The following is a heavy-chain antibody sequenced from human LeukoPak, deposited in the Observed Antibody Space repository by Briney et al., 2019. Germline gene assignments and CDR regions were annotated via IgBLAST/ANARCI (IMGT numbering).Heavy chain of an antibody. Sequence: QPGGSLRLSCAASGFTFSSYGMHWVRQAPGKGLEWVAVISYDGSNKYYADSVKGRFTISRDNAKNSLYLQMNSLRAEDTAVYYCARGLVVVAATLGYWGQGTLVTVSS. V-gene: IGHV3-30*03. CDR3: ARGLVVVAATLGY. CDR2: ISYDGSNK. CDR1: GFTFSSYG. D-gene: IGHD2-15*01. J-gene: IGHJ4*02.